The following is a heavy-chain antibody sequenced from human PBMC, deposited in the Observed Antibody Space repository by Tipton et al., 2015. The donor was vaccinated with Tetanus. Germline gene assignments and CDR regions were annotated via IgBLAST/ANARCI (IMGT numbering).Heavy chain of an antibody. D-gene: IGHD3-10*01. CDR2: ISSSSSTI. Sequence: SLRLSCAASGFTFSSYSMNWVRQAPGKGLEWVSYISSSSSTIYYADSVKGRFTISRDNSKSTLYLQMNSLRAEDTAVYYCAREGPYYYGSGSYGDFDYWGQGTLVTVSS. J-gene: IGHJ4*02. CDR3: AREGPYYYGSGSYGDFDY. V-gene: IGHV3-48*01. CDR1: GFTFSSYS.